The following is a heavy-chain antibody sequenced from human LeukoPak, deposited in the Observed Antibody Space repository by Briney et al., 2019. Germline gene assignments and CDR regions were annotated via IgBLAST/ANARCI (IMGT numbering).Heavy chain of an antibody. J-gene: IGHJ4*02. V-gene: IGHV4-31*03. CDR3: ARDNYGSGSLGY. Sequence: SETLSLTCTVSGGSISSGGFYWSWIRQHPGKGLEWIGYIYYTGSTFYNPSLKSRITISVDTSKNQFSLELSSVTAADTAVYYCARDNYGSGSLGYWGQGTLVTVSS. CDR1: GGSISSGGFY. CDR2: IYYTGST. D-gene: IGHD3-10*01.